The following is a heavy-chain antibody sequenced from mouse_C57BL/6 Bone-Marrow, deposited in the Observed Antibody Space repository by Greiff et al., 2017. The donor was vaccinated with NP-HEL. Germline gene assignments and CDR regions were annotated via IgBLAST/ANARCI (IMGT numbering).Heavy chain of an antibody. Sequence: EVMLVESGGDLVKPGGSLKLSCAASGFTFSSYGMSWVRQTPDKRLEWVANISSGGSYTYYPDSVKGRFTISRDNAKNTLYLQVSSLKSEDTAMYYCARWLLTYYYAMDYWGQGTSVTVSS. D-gene: IGHD2-3*01. J-gene: IGHJ4*01. CDR1: GFTFSSYG. CDR2: ISSGGSYT. CDR3: ARWLLTYYYAMDY. V-gene: IGHV5-6*01.